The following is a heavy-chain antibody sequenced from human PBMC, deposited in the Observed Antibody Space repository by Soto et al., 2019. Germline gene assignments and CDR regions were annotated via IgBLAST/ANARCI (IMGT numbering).Heavy chain of an antibody. D-gene: IGHD3-9*01. V-gene: IGHV4-30-4*01. J-gene: IGHJ4*02. CDR1: GGSISSGDYY. CDR2: IYYSGST. Sequence: SETLSLTCTVSGGSISSGDYYWSWIRQPPGKGLEWIGYIYYSGSTYYNPSLKSRVTISVDTSKNQFSLKLSSVTAADTAVYYCARAFDILTRYYFDERGQRTLVTVSS. CDR3: ARAFDILTRYYFDE.